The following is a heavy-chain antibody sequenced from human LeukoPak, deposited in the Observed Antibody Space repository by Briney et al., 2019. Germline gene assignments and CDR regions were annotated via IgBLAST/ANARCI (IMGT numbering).Heavy chain of an antibody. J-gene: IGHJ1*01. CDR1: GGSISSSSYY. CDR2: IYYSGST. V-gene: IGHV4-39*01. CDR3: ARQEIRYFQH. D-gene: IGHD5-24*01. Sequence: SETLSLTCTVSGGSISSSSYYWGWIRQPPGKGLEWIGSIYYSGSTYYNPSLKSRVTISVDTSKNQFSLKLSSVTAADRAVYYCARQEIRYFQHWGQGTLVTVSS.